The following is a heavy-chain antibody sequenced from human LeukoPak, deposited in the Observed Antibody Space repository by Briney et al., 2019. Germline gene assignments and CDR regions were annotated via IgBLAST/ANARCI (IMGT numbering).Heavy chain of an antibody. D-gene: IGHD6-13*01. J-gene: IGHJ4*02. CDR1: GYTFTNYG. V-gene: IGHV1-18*01. Sequence: GASVKVSCKASGYTFTNYGISWVRQAPGQGLDWMGWISAYNGNTNYTQKLQDRVTMTTDTSTSTAYMELRSLRSDDTAVYYCATDPGYSSSWAFDYWGQGTLVTVSS. CDR3: ATDPGYSSSWAFDY. CDR2: ISAYNGNT.